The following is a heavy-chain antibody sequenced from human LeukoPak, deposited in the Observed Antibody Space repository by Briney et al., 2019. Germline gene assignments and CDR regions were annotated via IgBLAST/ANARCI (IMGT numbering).Heavy chain of an antibody. CDR1: GFTFSSYA. V-gene: IGHV3-23*01. CDR3: AKLTRGVADAFDI. CDR2: ISGSGGST. D-gene: IGHD3-10*01. Sequence: GGSLRLSCAASGFTFSSYAMSWVRQAPGKGREGVSAISGSGGSTYYADSVKGRFTISRDNSKNTLYLQMNSLRAEDTSVYYCAKLTRGVADAFDIWGQGTMVTVSS. J-gene: IGHJ3*02.